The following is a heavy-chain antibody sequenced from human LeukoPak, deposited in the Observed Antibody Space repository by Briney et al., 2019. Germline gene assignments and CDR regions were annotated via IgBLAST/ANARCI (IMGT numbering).Heavy chain of an antibody. V-gene: IGHV4-59*01. CDR1: GGSISSYH. Sequence: SETLSLTCTVSGGSISSYHWSWIRQPPGKGLEWIGYIYYSGSTNYNPSLKSRVTISVDTSKNQFSLKLGSVTAADTAVYYCARDQLGGYYYDYWGQGTLVTVSS. J-gene: IGHJ4*02. D-gene: IGHD3-22*01. CDR3: ARDQLGGYYYDY. CDR2: IYYSGST.